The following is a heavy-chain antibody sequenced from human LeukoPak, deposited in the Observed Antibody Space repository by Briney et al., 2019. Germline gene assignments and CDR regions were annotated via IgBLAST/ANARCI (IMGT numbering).Heavy chain of an antibody. CDR2: IYYGGST. J-gene: IGHJ3*02. Sequence: SETLSLTCTVSGGSISNSNNYWGWIRQPPGKGLEWIGSIYYGGSTYYNPFLKRRVTISVDTSKNQFSLKLSSVTVADTAVYYCARHRGYYGSGSYFNMRDALDIWGQGTVVTISS. V-gene: IGHV4-39*01. CDR3: ARHRGYYGSGSYFNMRDALDI. CDR1: GGSISNSNNY. D-gene: IGHD3-10*01.